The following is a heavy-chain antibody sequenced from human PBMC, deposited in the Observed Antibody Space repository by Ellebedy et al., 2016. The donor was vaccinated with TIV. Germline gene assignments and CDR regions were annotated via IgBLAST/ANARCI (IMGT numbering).Heavy chain of an antibody. Sequence: GESLKISCSASGFTFSSYAMHWVRQAPGKGLEYVSAISSNGGSTYYADSVKGRFTISRDNSKNTLYLQMNSLRAEDTAVYYCARVRIAVAGRGLDYWGQGTLVTVSS. CDR3: ARVRIAVAGRGLDY. CDR1: GFTFSSYA. V-gene: IGHV3-64*04. D-gene: IGHD6-19*01. J-gene: IGHJ4*02. CDR2: ISSNGGST.